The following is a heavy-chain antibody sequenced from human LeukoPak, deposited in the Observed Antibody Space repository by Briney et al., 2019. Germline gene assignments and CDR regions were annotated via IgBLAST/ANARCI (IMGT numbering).Heavy chain of an antibody. CDR2: IFYSEST. CDR1: GGSISSNSHS. CDR3: ARHGGDYRNYFDY. D-gene: IGHD4-17*01. Sequence: SETLCLSCTVSGGSISSNSHSWGWVRQPPGKGLEWVATIFYSESTHYNPSLRTHVTMSMDTSKNQFSLKVSSVTAADTAVYYCARHGGDYRNYFDYWGQGTVVTVSS. V-gene: IGHV4-39*01. J-gene: IGHJ4*02.